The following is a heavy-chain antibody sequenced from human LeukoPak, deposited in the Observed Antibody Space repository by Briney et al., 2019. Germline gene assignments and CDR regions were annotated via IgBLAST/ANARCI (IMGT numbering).Heavy chain of an antibody. CDR3: ARDWDSSSLDY. CDR2: ISYDGSNK. Sequence: GGSLRLSCAASGFTFSSYAMHWVRQAPGKGLEWVAVISYDGSNKYYADSVKGRFTISRDNSKNTLYLQMNSLRAEDTAVYYCARDWDSSSLDYWGQGTLVTVSS. V-gene: IGHV3-30-3*01. D-gene: IGHD6-6*01. J-gene: IGHJ4*02. CDR1: GFTFSSYA.